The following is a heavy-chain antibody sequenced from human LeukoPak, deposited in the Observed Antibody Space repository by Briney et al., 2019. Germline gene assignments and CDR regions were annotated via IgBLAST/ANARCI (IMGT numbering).Heavy chain of an antibody. CDR1: GGSISSYY. D-gene: IGHD4-23*01. Sequence: SETLSLTCTASGGSISSYYWIWIRQSPGKGLEWIGSFFYIGNRNYNPSLQRRVTISVDTSNNQFSLKLSSVTASDTAVYYCARENYGGVADFWGQGTLVTVSS. CDR3: ARENYGGVADF. J-gene: IGHJ4*02. CDR2: FFYIGNR. V-gene: IGHV4-59*01.